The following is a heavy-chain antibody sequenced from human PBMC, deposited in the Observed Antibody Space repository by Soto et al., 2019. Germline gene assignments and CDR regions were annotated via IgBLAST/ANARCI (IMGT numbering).Heavy chain of an antibody. V-gene: IGHV4-34*01. CDR1: GGSFSGYY. Sequence: QVQLQQLGAGLLKPSETLSLTCAVYGGSFSGYYWSWIRQPPGKGLEWIGEINHSGSTNYNPSLKSRVTISVDTSKNQFSLKLSSVTAADTAVYYCARVGGVVVPAAMPVFDYWGQGTLVTVSS. D-gene: IGHD2-2*01. CDR3: ARVGGVVVPAAMPVFDY. CDR2: INHSGST. J-gene: IGHJ4*02.